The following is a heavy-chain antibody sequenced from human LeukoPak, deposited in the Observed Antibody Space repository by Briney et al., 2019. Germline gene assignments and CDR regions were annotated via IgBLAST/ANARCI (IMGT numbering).Heavy chain of an antibody. CDR1: GFTFSSYE. CDR2: ISSSGSTI. J-gene: IGHJ6*03. Sequence: GGPLRLSCAASGFTFSSYEMNWVRQAPGKGPEWVSYISSSGSTIYYADSVKGRFTISRDNAKNSLYLQMNSLRAEDTAVYYCARAAGYYDRWGYYYYYYMDVWGKGTTVTVSS. D-gene: IGHD3-22*01. CDR3: ARAAGYYDRWGYYYYYYMDV. V-gene: IGHV3-48*03.